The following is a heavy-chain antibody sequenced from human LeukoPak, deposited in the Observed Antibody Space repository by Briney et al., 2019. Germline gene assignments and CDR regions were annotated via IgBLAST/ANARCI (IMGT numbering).Heavy chain of an antibody. CDR1: GFSFSSYG. Sequence: GGSLRLSCAASGFSFSSYGMHWVRQAPGKGLEWVAFIQYDGSHKYYADSVKGRFTISRDSSKNTLYLQMNSLRPEDTAVYYCAELGITMIGGVWGKGTTVTISS. CDR3: AELGITMIGGV. J-gene: IGHJ6*04. V-gene: IGHV3-30*02. D-gene: IGHD3-10*02. CDR2: IQYDGSHK.